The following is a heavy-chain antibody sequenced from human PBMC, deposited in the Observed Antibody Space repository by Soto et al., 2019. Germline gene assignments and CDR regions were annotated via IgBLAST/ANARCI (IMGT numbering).Heavy chain of an antibody. CDR3: ARGPPTPPDSSGYYYAAY. J-gene: IGHJ4*02. V-gene: IGHV4-34*01. CDR1: GGSFSGYY. CDR2: INHSGST. Sequence: SETLSLTCAVYGGSFSGYYWSWIRQPPGKGLEWIGEINHSGSTNYNPSLKSRVTISVDTSKNQFSLKLSSVTAADTAVYYCARGPPTPPDSSGYYYAAYWGQGTLVTVSS. D-gene: IGHD3-22*01.